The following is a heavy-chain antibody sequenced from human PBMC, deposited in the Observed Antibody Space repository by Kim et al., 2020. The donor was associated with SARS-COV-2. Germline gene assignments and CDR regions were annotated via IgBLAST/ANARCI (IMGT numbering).Heavy chain of an antibody. D-gene: IGHD3-3*01. V-gene: IGHV4-34*01. CDR3: ARGYDRGYYDFWSGYYG. J-gene: IGHJ4*02. Sequence: LKSRVTISVDTSKNQFSLKLSSVTAADTAVYYCARGYDRGYYDFWSGYYGWGQGTLVTVSS.